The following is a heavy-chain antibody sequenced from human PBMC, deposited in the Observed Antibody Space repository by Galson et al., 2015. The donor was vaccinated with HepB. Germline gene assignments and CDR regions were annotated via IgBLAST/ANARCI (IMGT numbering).Heavy chain of an antibody. Sequence: SLRLSCAASGFTVSSNYMSWVRQAPGKGLEWVSIINSGGSTYNAASVKGRFTIPRDNSKKTLYLQMNSLRAEDTAVYYCARDRNSYGQPYGMDVWGQGTTVTVSS. J-gene: IGHJ6*02. CDR2: INSGGST. V-gene: IGHV3-53*01. CDR3: ARDRNSYGQPYGMDV. D-gene: IGHD5-18*01. CDR1: GFTVSSNY.